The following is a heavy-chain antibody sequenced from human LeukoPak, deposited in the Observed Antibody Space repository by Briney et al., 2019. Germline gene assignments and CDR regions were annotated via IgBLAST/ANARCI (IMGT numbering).Heavy chain of an antibody. D-gene: IGHD3-16*01. CDR1: GGTFSSYA. Sequence: GASVKVSCKASGGTFSSYAISWVRQAPGQGLEWMGRIIPILGIANYAQKFQGRVTITADKSTSTAYMELSSPRSEDTAVYYCARDNADMITFGGVITPYAFDIWGQGTMVTVSS. V-gene: IGHV1-69*04. CDR2: IIPILGIA. J-gene: IGHJ3*02. CDR3: ARDNADMITFGGVITPYAFDI.